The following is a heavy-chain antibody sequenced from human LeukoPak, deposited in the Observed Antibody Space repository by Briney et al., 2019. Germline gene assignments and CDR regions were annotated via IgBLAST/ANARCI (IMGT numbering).Heavy chain of an antibody. Sequence: GRSLRLSCAASGFTFSSYGMHWVRQAPGKGLEWVAVISYDGSNKYYADSVKGRSTISRDNSKNTLYLQMNSLRAEDTAVYYCAKTIQRRDGYNYFDYWGQGTLVTVSS. J-gene: IGHJ4*02. CDR2: ISYDGSNK. CDR1: GFTFSSYG. D-gene: IGHD5-24*01. CDR3: AKTIQRRDGYNYFDY. V-gene: IGHV3-30*18.